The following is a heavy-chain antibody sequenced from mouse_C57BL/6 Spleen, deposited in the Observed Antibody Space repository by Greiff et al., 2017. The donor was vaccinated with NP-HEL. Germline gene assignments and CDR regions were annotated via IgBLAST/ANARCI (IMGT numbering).Heavy chain of an antibody. CDR3: AGYYYGSSYGYFDV. CDR1: GFSLTSYG. D-gene: IGHD1-1*01. CDR2: IWSGGST. Sequence: VHLVESGPGLVQPSQSLSITCTVSGFSLTSYGVHWVRQSPGRGLEWLGVIWSGGSTDYTAAFISRLGTSKDNSKSQVFFKMNSLQADDTAVYYCAGYYYGSSYGYFDVWGTGATVTVSS. J-gene: IGHJ1*03. V-gene: IGHV2-2*01.